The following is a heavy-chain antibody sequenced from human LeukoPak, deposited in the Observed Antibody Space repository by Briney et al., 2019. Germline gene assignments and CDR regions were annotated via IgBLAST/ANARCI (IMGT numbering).Heavy chain of an antibody. CDR3: AGAMVRGVIIGIDP. D-gene: IGHD3-10*01. Sequence: SETLSLTCTVSGDSISSGGYYWSWIRQHPGKGLEWIGYIYYSGSTYYNPSLKSRVTISVDTSKNQFSLKLSSVTAADTAVYYCAGAMVRGVIIGIDPWGRGTLVTVSS. V-gene: IGHV4-31*03. CDR1: GDSISSGGYY. CDR2: IYYSGST. J-gene: IGHJ5*02.